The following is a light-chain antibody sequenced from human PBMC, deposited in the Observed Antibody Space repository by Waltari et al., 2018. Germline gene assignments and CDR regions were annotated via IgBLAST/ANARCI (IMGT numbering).Light chain of an antibody. V-gene: IGKV1-39*01. Sequence: DIQMTQSPSSLSASVGDRVTITCRASQTITTYLNWYQQKPGKAPTLLIYSTSTVQSGGPSRFSGSGSGTDFTLTITTLQPEDAATYYCQQSYNPPFTFGPGTKVRIK. CDR1: QTITTY. J-gene: IGKJ3*01. CDR2: STS. CDR3: QQSYNPPFT.